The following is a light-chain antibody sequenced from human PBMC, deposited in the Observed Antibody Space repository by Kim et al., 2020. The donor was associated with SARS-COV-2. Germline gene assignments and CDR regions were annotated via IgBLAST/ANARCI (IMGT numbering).Light chain of an antibody. CDR1: SLRSYY. CDR3: NSRDSSGNHWV. CDR2: GKN. V-gene: IGLV3-19*01. J-gene: IGLJ3*02. Sequence: SSELTQDPAVSVALGQTVRITCQGDSLRSYYASWYQQKPGQAPVLVIYGKNNRPSGIPDRFSGSSSGNKASLTITGAQAEDEADYYCNSRDSSGNHWVFGGGTQVTVL.